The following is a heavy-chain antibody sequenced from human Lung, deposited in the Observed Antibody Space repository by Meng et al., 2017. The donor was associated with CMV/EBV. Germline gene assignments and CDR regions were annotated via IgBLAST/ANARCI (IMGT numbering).Heavy chain of an antibody. CDR2: INHSGST. J-gene: IGHJ4*02. CDR1: GGSFSGYY. Sequence: SETLSLTCAVYGGSFSGYYWSWIRQPPGKGLEWIGEINHSGSTNYNPSLKSRVTISVDTSKNQFTLKLSSVTAADTAVYYCARRGRATVGYWGQGTLVTVSS. CDR3: ARRGRATVGY. D-gene: IGHD1-26*01. V-gene: IGHV4-34*01.